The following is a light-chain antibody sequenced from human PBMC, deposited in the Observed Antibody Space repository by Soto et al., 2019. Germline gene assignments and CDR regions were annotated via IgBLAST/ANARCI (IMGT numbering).Light chain of an antibody. Sequence: DIQMTQSPSSVSASVGDRVTITCRASQDINSWLTWYQQKPGKAPKVLIYIASRLQSGVPSRLSGRGSETDFRLTISNLQPEDVATYFCQQSKTFPLTFGGGTKVDIK. V-gene: IGKV1-12*01. CDR3: QQSKTFPLT. CDR1: QDINSW. J-gene: IGKJ4*02. CDR2: IAS.